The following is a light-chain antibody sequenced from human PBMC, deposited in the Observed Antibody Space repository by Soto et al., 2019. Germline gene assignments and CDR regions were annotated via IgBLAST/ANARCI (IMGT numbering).Light chain of an antibody. CDR2: GAS. J-gene: IGKJ5*01. CDR1: QSVATR. V-gene: IGKV3-20*01. CDR3: QQYGGSPIT. Sequence: VEAHSPDTLSLSPGERDTLSCGASQSVATRLAWYQYKPGQAPTLLMSGASNRASGVPVRFSGSGSGTDFTLTITRLEPEDFALYYCQQYGGSPITFGLGTRLEIK.